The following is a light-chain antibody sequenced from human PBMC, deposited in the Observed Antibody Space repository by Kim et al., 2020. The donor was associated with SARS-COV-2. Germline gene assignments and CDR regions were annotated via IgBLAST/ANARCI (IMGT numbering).Light chain of an antibody. Sequence: SSAGERVTISRRASQNVSSYLAWYQQKPGQAPSLLIYDASPMHTGVPSRFSGSGSGTDFTLTISSLEPEDFAAYYCQQRSNFSLTFGRGTQVDIK. J-gene: IGKJ4*01. CDR1: QNVSSY. V-gene: IGKV3-11*01. CDR3: QQRSNFSLT. CDR2: DAS.